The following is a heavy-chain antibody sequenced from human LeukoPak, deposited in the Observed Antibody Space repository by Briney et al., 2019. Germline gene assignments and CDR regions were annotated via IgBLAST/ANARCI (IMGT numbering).Heavy chain of an antibody. CDR1: GGSISSGGYY. V-gene: IGHV4-31*03. J-gene: IGHJ4*02. Sequence: SQTLSLTCTVSGGSISSGGYYWSWIRQHPGKGLEWIGYIYYSGSTYYNPSLKSRVTISVDTSKNQISLKLSSVTAADTAVYYCARDTYYDSSGYYYFDYWGQGTLVTVSS. CDR2: IYYSGST. CDR3: ARDTYYDSSGYYYFDY. D-gene: IGHD3-22*01.